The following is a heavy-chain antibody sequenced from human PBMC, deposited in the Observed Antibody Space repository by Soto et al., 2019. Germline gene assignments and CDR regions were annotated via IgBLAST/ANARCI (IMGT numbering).Heavy chain of an antibody. CDR2: INPNSGGT. J-gene: IGHJ6*02. V-gene: IGHV1-2*04. Sequence: ASVKVSCKASGYTFTGYYMHWVRQAPGQGLEWMGWINPNSGGTNYAQKFQGWITMTRDTSISTAYMELSRLRSDDTAVYYCARVSWNYGGYGMDVWGQRTTVTVSS. CDR3: ARVSWNYGGYGMDV. CDR1: GYTFTGYY. D-gene: IGHD1-7*01.